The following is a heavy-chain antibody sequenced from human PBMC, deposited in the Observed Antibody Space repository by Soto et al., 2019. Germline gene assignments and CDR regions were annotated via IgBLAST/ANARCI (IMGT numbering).Heavy chain of an antibody. CDR3: ARVSDSSGYPITGPVYYYYYGMDV. CDR1: GGSISSYY. V-gene: IGHV1-69*01. Sequence: TCTVSGGSISSYYWSWIRQPPGKGLEWIGIIPIFGTANYAQKFQGRVTITADESTSTAYMELSSLRSEDTAVYYCARVSDSSGYPITGPVYYYYYGMDVWGQGTTVTVSS. D-gene: IGHD3-22*01. J-gene: IGHJ6*02. CDR2: IIPIFGTA.